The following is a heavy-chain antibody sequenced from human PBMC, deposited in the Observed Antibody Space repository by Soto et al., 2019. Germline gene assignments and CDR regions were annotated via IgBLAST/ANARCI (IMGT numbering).Heavy chain of an antibody. CDR1: GGSISSGGYY. Sequence: SETLSLTCTVSGGSISSGGYYWSWIRQHPGKGLEWIGYTYYSGGTYYNPSLKSRVTISVDTSKNQFSLKLSSVTAADTAVYYCARDSLPSSIAARPYYYGMDVWGQGTTVTV. J-gene: IGHJ6*02. CDR3: ARDSLPSSIAARPYYYGMDV. CDR2: TYYSGGT. D-gene: IGHD6-6*01. V-gene: IGHV4-31*02.